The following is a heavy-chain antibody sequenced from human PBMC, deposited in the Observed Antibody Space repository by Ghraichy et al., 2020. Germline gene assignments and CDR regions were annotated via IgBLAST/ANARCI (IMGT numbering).Heavy chain of an antibody. Sequence: GESLRLSCATSGFAFSAYAMSWLRQVPAKGLEPGKGLEWISTITGEGETTHYADSVKGRFTISRDNSKNTLFLQMNSLRAGDTAIYYCAKGVALDRAMVGVYWGRGTLVAVSS. CDR2: ITGEGETT. V-gene: IGHV3-23*01. J-gene: IGHJ4*02. D-gene: IGHD5-18*01. CDR3: AKGVALDRAMVGVY. CDR1: GFAFSAYA.